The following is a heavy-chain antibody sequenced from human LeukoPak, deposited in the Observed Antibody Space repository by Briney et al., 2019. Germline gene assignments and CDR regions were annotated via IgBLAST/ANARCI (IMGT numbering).Heavy chain of an antibody. V-gene: IGHV3-33*01. Sequence: PGGSLRLSCAASGFTFSSYAMYWVRQAPGKGLEWVAVIWYDGSNKYYTDSVKGRFTISRDNSKNTLYLQMNSLRAEDTAVYYCARGDIVVVVAATPFFDYWGQGTLVTVSS. CDR3: ARGDIVVVVAATPFFDY. J-gene: IGHJ4*02. CDR2: IWYDGSNK. CDR1: GFTFSSYA. D-gene: IGHD2-15*01.